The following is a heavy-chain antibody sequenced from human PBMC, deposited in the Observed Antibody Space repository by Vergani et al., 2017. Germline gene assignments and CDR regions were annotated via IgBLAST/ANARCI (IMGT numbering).Heavy chain of an antibody. V-gene: IGHV4-30-2*01. CDR1: GDSITNGGFS. CDR2: IFPSGNS. CDR3: ARASLRALVGYYYYMDV. J-gene: IGHJ6*03. Sequence: QLQLQESGSGLVKPSQTLSLTCAVSGDSITNGGFSWNWIRQPPGKGPEWIGYIFPSGNSDYNPYLKNRVSISLDKSKNQFSLWVNSVTAADTAVYFCARASLRALVGYYYYMDVWGKGKTVVVSS. D-gene: IGHD3-16*02.